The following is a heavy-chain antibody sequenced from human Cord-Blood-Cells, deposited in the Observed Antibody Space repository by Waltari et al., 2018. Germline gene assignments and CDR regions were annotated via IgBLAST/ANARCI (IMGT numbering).Heavy chain of an antibody. V-gene: IGHV4-34*01. CDR3: ARGVYDFWSGYYPYFDY. CDR2: INHSGST. Sequence: QVQLQQWGAGLLKPSETLSLTCAVYGGSFSGYYWSWIRQPPGNGLEWIGEINHSGSTNDDPSLKSRCTISVDTSNNHCSLKLSSVTAADTAVYYFARGVYDFWSGYYPYFDYWGQGTLVTVSS. J-gene: IGHJ4*02. D-gene: IGHD3-3*01. CDR1: GGSFSGYY.